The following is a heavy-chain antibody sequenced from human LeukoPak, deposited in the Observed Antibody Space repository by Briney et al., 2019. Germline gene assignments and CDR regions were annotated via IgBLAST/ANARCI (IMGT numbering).Heavy chain of an antibody. Sequence: GGSLRLSCAASGFTFSTYSMNLVRQAPGKGLEWVSSISSSSTYIYYADSVRGRVTISRDNAKNSLYLQMNSLRAEDTAVYYCARGYYDTLTGPDYWGQGTLVTVSS. CDR3: ARGYYDTLTGPDY. J-gene: IGHJ4*02. V-gene: IGHV3-21*01. CDR1: GFTFSTYS. D-gene: IGHD3-9*01. CDR2: ISSSSTYI.